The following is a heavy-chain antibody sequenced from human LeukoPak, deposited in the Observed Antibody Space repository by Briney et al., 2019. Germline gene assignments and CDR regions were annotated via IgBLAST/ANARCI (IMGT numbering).Heavy chain of an antibody. CDR2: MHHSGGT. D-gene: IGHD2/OR15-2a*01. Sequence: PSETLSLTCGVSGYSISSDYYWGWIRQSPGKGLEWTVTMHHSGGTYYNPSLRSRVTISVDTSKNQFSLRLSSVTATDTAVYYCARSPLFFCHMDVWGKGTTVTVSS. J-gene: IGHJ6*03. CDR3: ARSPLFFCHMDV. CDR1: GYSISSDYY. V-gene: IGHV4-38-2*01.